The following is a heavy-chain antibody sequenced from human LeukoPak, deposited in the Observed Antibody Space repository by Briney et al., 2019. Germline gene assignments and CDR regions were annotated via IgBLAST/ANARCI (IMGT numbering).Heavy chain of an antibody. CDR2: IYYSGST. J-gene: IGHJ5*02. V-gene: IGHV4-31*03. CDR3: ARVKDIVVVPAATASVWFDP. D-gene: IGHD2-2*01. Sequence: SETLSLTCTVSGGSISSGGYYWSWIRQHPGKGLEWIGYIYYSGSTYYNPSLKSRVTISVDTSKNQFSLKLSSVTAADTAVYYCARVKDIVVVPAATASVWFDPWGQGTLVTVSS. CDR1: GGSISSGGYY.